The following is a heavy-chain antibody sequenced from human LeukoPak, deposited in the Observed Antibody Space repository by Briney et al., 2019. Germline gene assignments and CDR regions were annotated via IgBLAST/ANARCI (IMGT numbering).Heavy chain of an antibody. J-gene: IGHJ3*02. V-gene: IGHV4-61*02. CDR3: ARVSGASDAFGI. CDR1: GGSISSGSYY. CDR2: IYTSGST. D-gene: IGHD2-8*02. Sequence: SETLSLTCTVSGGSISSGSYYWSWIRQPAGKGLEWIGRIYTSGSTNYNPSLKSRVTISVDTSKNQFSLKLSSVTAADTAVYYCARVSGASDAFGIWGQGTMVTVSS.